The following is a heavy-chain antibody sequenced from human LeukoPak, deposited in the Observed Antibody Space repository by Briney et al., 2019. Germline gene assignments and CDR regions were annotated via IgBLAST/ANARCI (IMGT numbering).Heavy chain of an antibody. CDR1: GFIFSSFW. J-gene: IGHJ4*02. Sequence: AGGSLRLSCTASGFIFSSFWMAWVRQAPGKGLEWVANIKPDGSLQFYGDSVKGRFTISRDNAKHSLYLQMNNLRAEDTALYYCATSYDSSGCDWGQGTLVTVSS. CDR3: ATSYDSSGCD. V-gene: IGHV3-7*01. CDR2: IKPDGSLQ. D-gene: IGHD3-22*01.